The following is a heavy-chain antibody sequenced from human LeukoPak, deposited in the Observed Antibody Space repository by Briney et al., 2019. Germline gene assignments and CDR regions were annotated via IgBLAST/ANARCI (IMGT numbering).Heavy chain of an antibody. V-gene: IGHV4-61*01. CDR1: GGSVSSGSYY. J-gene: IGHJ4*01. D-gene: IGHD4-23*01. Sequence: SETLSLTCTVSGGSVSSGSYYWSWIRQPPGKGLEWIGYIYYSGSTNYSPSLRSRVTISIDTSKNQFSLKLSSVTAAATPLYYGARGGHRNAPDNPHWWEPMDYWGQEPWSPSPQ. CDR3: ARGGHRNAPDNPHWWEPMDY. CDR2: IYYSGST.